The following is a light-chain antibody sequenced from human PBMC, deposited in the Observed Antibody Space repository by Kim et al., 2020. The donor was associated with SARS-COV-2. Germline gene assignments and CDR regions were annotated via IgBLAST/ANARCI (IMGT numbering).Light chain of an antibody. CDR2: AAS. CDR1: QDVSNY. V-gene: IGKV1-27*01. J-gene: IGKJ4*01. CDR3: QKYNNVPLT. Sequence: AAVVEKGTTTYRARQDVSNYFSCYQQKPGEIPNLLIFAASTLQAGVPSRFSGSGSGTNFTLTIISLQPEDVTTYYCQKYNNVPLTFGGGTKVDIK.